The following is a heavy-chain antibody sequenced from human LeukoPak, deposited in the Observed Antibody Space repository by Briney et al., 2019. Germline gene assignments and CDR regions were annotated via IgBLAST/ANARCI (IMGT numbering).Heavy chain of an antibody. Sequence: PGGSLRLSCAASGFTFSTNDMNWVRQAPGKGLEWVSVIYSGGSTYYEESVKGGFTISSNNYENTLHLQQNNLRAADQAVYYLCRDKGDPNYYYFGIDVWGQGTTVTVSS. CDR3: CRDKGDPNYYYFGIDV. D-gene: IGHD5-24*01. CDR1: GFTFSTND. CDR2: IYSGGST. J-gene: IGHJ6*02. V-gene: IGHV3-66*01.